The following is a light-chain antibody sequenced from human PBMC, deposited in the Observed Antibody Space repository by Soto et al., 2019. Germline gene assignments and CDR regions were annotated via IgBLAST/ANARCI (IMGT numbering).Light chain of an antibody. CDR2: AAT. CDR1: QSSRTW. J-gene: IGKJ1*01. Sequence: DIQMTQSPSTLSAYEGDRVIITCRASQSSRTWLAWYQQKPGKAPKLLLYAATSLESGVPSRFSGSGSGTEFTLTISSLQPDDFASYYCLHSNTDSPWTFGQGTKVDIK. CDR3: LHSNTDSPWT. V-gene: IGKV1-5*01.